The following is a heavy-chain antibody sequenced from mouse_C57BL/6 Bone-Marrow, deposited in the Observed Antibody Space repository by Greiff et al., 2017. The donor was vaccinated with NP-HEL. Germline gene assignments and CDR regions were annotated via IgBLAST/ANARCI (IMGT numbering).Heavy chain of an antibody. Sequence: VQLQQSGAELVKPGASVKLSCKASGYTFTSYWMHWVKQRPGRGLEWIGRIDPKSGGTKYNEKFKGKATLTVDKPSSTAYMQLSSLTSEDSAVYYCARWAYYSNSYFDYWGQGTTLTVSS. J-gene: IGHJ2*01. V-gene: IGHV1-72*01. D-gene: IGHD2-5*01. CDR2: IDPKSGGT. CDR1: GYTFTSYW. CDR3: ARWAYYSNSYFDY.